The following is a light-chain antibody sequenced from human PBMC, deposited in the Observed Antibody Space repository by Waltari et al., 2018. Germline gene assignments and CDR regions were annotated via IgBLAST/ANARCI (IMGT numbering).Light chain of an antibody. V-gene: IGLV2-14*01. CDR3: SSYRRGSTLV. CDR2: EVS. J-gene: IGLJ2*01. CDR1: SSDVGTYKF. Sequence: QSALTQPASVSGSPGQPITISCTGTSSDVGTYKFISWYQQHPGMAPKLTIYEVSNRPSGISNRFSGSKSGNTASLTISGLQAEDEADYYCSSYRRGSTLVFGGGTKLTV.